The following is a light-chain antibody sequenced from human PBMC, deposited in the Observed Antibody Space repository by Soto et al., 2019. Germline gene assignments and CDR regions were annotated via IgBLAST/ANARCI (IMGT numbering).Light chain of an antibody. CDR1: QSISTY. Sequence: DIQMSQSPSSLSAAVGDRVTISCRASQSISTYLNWYQQKPGKAPKVLIYAASSLQSGAPSRFSGSGSGTDFTLTISSLQSEDFATYYCQQSYSTPRTFGPGTKVDIK. V-gene: IGKV1-39*01. CDR3: QQSYSTPRT. J-gene: IGKJ3*01. CDR2: AAS.